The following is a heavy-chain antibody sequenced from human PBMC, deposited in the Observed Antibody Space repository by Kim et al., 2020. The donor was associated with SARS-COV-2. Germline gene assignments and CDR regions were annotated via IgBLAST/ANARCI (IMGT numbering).Heavy chain of an antibody. D-gene: IGHD2-15*01. CDR1: GYSFTSYC. CDR3: ARHVGYYYYYMDV. CDR2: IYPGDSDT. V-gene: IGHV5-51*01. J-gene: IGHJ6*03. Sequence: GESLKISCKGSGYSFTSYCIGWVRQMPGKGLEWMGIIYPGDSDTRYSPSFQGQVTISADKSISTAYLQWSSLKASDTAMYYCARHVGYYYYYMDVWGKGTTVTVSS.